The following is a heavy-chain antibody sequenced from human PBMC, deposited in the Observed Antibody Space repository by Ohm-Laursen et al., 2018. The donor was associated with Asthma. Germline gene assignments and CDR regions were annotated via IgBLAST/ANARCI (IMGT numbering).Heavy chain of an antibody. Sequence: ASVKVSCNASGGTFSSYAISWVRQAPGQGLEWMGRINPNSGGTNYAQKFQGRVTMTRDTSISTAYMELSRLRSDDTAVYYCARLPGIAVASGKSHWGQGTLVTVSS. D-gene: IGHD6-19*01. V-gene: IGHV1-2*06. CDR2: INPNSGGT. CDR1: GGTFSSYA. J-gene: IGHJ4*02. CDR3: ARLPGIAVASGKSH.